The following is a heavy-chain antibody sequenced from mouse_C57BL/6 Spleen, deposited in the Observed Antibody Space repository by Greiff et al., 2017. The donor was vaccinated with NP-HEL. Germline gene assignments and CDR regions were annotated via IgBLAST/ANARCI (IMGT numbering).Heavy chain of an antibody. CDR1: GFTFSDYG. CDR2: ISSGSSTI. CDR3: ARTLDYFDY. V-gene: IGHV5-17*01. J-gene: IGHJ2*01. Sequence: EVKLVESGGGLVKPGGSLKLSCAASGFTFSDYGMHWVRQAPEKGLEWVAYISSGSSTIYYADPVKGRFTISRDNAKNTLFLQMTSLRSEDTAMYYCARTLDYFDYWGQGTTLTVSS.